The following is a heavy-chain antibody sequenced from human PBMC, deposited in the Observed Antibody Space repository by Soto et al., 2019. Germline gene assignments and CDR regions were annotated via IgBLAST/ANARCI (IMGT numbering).Heavy chain of an antibody. J-gene: IGHJ5*01. Sequence: SETLSLTCTVSNGSMTSSLWWSWVRQSSGKGLEWIGEVAQSGFTSYNPSLKSRLTISQDRSNNQFSLRLTSVTAADTAVYYCARNRYGGYEFDSRAQRTPVTGSS. CDR3: ARNRYGGYEFDS. CDR2: VAQSGFT. V-gene: IGHV4-4*02. D-gene: IGHD5-12*01. CDR1: NGSMTSSLW.